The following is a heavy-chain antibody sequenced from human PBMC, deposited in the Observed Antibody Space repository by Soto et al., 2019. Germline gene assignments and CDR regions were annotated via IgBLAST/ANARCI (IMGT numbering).Heavy chain of an antibody. CDR3: ARVEVVWLFSPPWDP. Sequence: QVQLVQSGAEVKKPGASVKVSCKASGYTFTSYGISWVRQAPGQGLEWMGGISAYNGNTNYAQKLQGRVTMTTDTATSTAYMELRSLRSDDTAVYYCARVEVVWLFSPPWDPWGQGTLVTVSS. CDR1: GYTFTSYG. D-gene: IGHD3-22*01. V-gene: IGHV1-18*01. J-gene: IGHJ5*02. CDR2: ISAYNGNT.